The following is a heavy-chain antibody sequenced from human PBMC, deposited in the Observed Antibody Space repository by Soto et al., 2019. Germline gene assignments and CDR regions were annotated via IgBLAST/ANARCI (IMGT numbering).Heavy chain of an antibody. CDR2: ISGGGGGT. J-gene: IGHJ3*01. CDR1: GFTFSSYA. Sequence: EVQRLESGGDLAQPGGYLRLSCAASGFTFSSYALNWVRQAPGKGLEWVSGISGGGGGTNYADSVNGRFTISRDNSKNRLYVEMNNLRAEDRAVYYCASNRAGFWGQGTLVTVSS. CDR3: ASNRAGF. D-gene: IGHD4-4*01. V-gene: IGHV3-23*01.